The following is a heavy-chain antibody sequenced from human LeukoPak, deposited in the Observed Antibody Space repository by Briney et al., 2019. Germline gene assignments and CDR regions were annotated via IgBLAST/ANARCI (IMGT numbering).Heavy chain of an antibody. CDR3: ARAGDYYVSGSYLGY. CDR2: IYYSGST. Sequence: SETLSLTCTVSGGSVSSGDYYWNWIRQPPGKGLEWIGYIYYSGSTYYNPSLKSRVTISVDTSKNQFSLTLTSVTAADAAVYYCARAGDYYVSGSYLGYWGQGTLVTVSS. D-gene: IGHD3-10*01. J-gene: IGHJ4*02. V-gene: IGHV4-30-4*02. CDR1: GGSVSSGDYY.